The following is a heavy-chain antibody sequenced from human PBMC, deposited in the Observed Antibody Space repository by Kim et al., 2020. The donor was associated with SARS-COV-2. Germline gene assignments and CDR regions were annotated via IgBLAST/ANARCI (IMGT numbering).Heavy chain of an antibody. Sequence: ASVKVSCKASGYTFTSYGISWVRQAPGQGLEWMGWISAYNGNTNYAQKLQGRVTMTTDTSTSTAYMELGSLRSDDTAVYYCARDRAIVVVPAVLYYYYGMDVWGQGTTVTVSS. J-gene: IGHJ6*02. V-gene: IGHV1-18*01. CDR1: GYTFTSYG. D-gene: IGHD2-2*01. CDR3: ARDRAIVVVPAVLYYYYGMDV. CDR2: ISAYNGNT.